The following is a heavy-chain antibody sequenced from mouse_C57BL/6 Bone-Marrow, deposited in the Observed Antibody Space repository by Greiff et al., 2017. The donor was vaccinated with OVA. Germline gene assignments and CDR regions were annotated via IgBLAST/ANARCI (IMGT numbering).Heavy chain of an antibody. CDR2: IDPETGGT. CDR1: GYTFTDYE. V-gene: IGHV1-15*01. J-gene: IGHJ3*01. D-gene: IGHD2-3*01. CDR3: KGGWLLSFAY. Sequence: QVQLQQSGAELVRPGASVTLSCKASGYTFTDYEMHWVKQTPVHGLEWIGAIDPETGGTAYNQKFKGKAILTADKSSSTAYMELRSLTSEASAVYYLKGGWLLSFAYWGQGTLVTVSA.